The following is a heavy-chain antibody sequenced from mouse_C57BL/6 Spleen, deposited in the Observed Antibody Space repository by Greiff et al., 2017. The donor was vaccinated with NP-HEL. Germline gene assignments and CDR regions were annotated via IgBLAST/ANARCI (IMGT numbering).Heavy chain of an antibody. CDR3: ARWYYYAMDY. V-gene: IGHV1-69*01. Sequence: QVQLKQPGAELVMPGASVKLSCKASGYTFTSYWMHWVKQRPGQGLEWIGEIDPSDSYTNYNQKFKGKSTLTVDKSSSTAYMQLSSLTSEDSAVYYCARWYYYAMDYWGQGTTVTVSS. J-gene: IGHJ4*01. CDR2: IDPSDSYT. CDR1: GYTFTSYW.